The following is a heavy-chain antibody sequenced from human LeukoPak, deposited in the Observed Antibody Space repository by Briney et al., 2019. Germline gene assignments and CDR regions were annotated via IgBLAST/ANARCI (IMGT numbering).Heavy chain of an antibody. CDR1: RFTFKSYA. V-gene: IGHV3-23*01. D-gene: IGHD3-22*01. CDR2: ITTSGGST. CDR3: ANRYYDSSPFDP. J-gene: IGHJ5*02. Sequence: PGGSLRLSCTASRFTFKSYAMSWVRQAPGKGLEWAAAITTSGGSTNYADSVKGRFTISRDSSKSTLYLQMNSLRAEDTALYYCANRYYDSSPFDPWGQGTLVTVSS.